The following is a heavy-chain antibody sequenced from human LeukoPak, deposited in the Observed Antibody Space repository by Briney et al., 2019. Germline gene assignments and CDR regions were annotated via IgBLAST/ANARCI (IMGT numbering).Heavy chain of an antibody. CDR1: GGSFSGYY. J-gene: IGHJ5*02. CDR2: INHSGST. CDR3: ARGHDIVVVPAAMTHWFDP. D-gene: IGHD2-2*01. Sequence: PSETLSLTCAVYGGSFSGYYWSWIRQPPGKGLEWIGKINHSGSTNYNPSLKSRVTISVDTSKNQFSLKLSSVTAADTAVYYWARGHDIVVVPAAMTHWFDPWGQGTLVTVSS. V-gene: IGHV4-34*01.